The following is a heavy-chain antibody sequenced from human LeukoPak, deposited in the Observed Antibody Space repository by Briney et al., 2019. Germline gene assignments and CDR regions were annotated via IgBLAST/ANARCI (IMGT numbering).Heavy chain of an antibody. CDR1: GFTVSSNY. J-gene: IGHJ3*02. V-gene: IGHV3-66*01. CDR3: AKEMATMNAFDI. CDR2: IYSGGTT. Sequence: GGSLRLSCAASGFTVSSNYMSWVRQAPGKGLEWVSVIYSGGTTDYKDSVEDRFIISRDNSKNMLYLQMNSLRAEDTAVYYCAKEMATMNAFDIWGQGTMVTVSS. D-gene: IGHD5-24*01.